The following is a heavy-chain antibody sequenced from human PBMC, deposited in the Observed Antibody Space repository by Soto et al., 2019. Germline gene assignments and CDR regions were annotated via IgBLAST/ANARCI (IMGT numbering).Heavy chain of an antibody. CDR2: INAGNGNT. CDR1: GYTFTSYA. D-gene: IGHD2-2*01. CDR3: ARVYTVVVPAEARGRVSTYYYYYMDV. Sequence: QVQLVQSGAEVKKPGASVKVSCKASGYTFTSYAMHWVRQAPGQRLEWMGWINAGNGNTKYSQKFQGRVTITRDTSASTAYMELSSLRSEDTAVYYCARVYTVVVPAEARGRVSTYYYYYMDVWGKGTTVTVSS. J-gene: IGHJ6*03. V-gene: IGHV1-3*01.